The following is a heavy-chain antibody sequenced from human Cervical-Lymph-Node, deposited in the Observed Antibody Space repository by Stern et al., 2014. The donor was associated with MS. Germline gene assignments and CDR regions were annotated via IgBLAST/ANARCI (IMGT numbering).Heavy chain of an antibody. CDR1: RFTFSSYA. J-gene: IGHJ4*02. V-gene: IGHV3-23*04. Sequence: EDQLVESGGGLVQPGGSLRLSCAASRFTFSSYAMSWVRQAPGKGLEWVSAISTSGGSTYYADSVKGRFTISRDNSKNTLYLQMNSLRADDTAVYYCAKDRYGGSFDYWGQGTLVTVSS. CDR2: ISTSGGST. D-gene: IGHD4/OR15-4a*01. CDR3: AKDRYGGSFDY.